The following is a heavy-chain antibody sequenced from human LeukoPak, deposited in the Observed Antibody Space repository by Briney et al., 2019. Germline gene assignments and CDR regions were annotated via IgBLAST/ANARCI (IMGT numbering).Heavy chain of an antibody. CDR1: GGSISSSSYY. Sequence: SETLSLTCTVSGGSISSSSYYWGWIRQPPGKGLEWIGTIYYSGSTYYSPSLKSRVTISVDTSKNQFSLNLSSVTAADTAVYYCARLVGYGPYFDYWGQGTLVTVSS. D-gene: IGHD5-18*01. V-gene: IGHV4-39*01. CDR3: ARLVGYGPYFDY. CDR2: IYYSGST. J-gene: IGHJ4*02.